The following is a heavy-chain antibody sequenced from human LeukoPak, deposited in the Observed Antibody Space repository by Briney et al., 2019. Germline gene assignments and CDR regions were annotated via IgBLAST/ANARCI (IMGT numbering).Heavy chain of an antibody. D-gene: IGHD4-17*01. CDR3: ARETTTVTTADY. Sequence: ASVKVSCKASGYTFTGYYMHWVRQAPGQGLEWMGRINPNSGGTNYAQKFQGRVTMTRDTSISTACMELSRLRSDDTAVYYCARETTTVTTADYWGQGTLVTVSS. V-gene: IGHV1-2*06. CDR2: INPNSGGT. J-gene: IGHJ4*02. CDR1: GYTFTGYY.